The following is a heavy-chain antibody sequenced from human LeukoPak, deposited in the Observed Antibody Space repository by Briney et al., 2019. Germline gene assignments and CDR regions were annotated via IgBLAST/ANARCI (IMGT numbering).Heavy chain of an antibody. CDR1: GGSFSGYY. J-gene: IGHJ4*02. V-gene: IGHV4-34*01. CDR3: ARVPDYYYDSSGYGLDY. CDR2: INHSGST. Sequence: PSETLSLTCAVYGGSFSGYYWSWIRQPPGKGLEWIGEINHSGSTNYNPSLKSRVTISVDTSKNQFSLKLSSVTAADTAVYYCARVPDYYYDSSGYGLDYWGQGTLVTVSS. D-gene: IGHD3-22*01.